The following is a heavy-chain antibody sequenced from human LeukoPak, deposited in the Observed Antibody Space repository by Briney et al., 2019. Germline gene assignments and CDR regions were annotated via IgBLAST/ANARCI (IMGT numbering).Heavy chain of an antibody. CDR1: GYTFSSYW. J-gene: IGHJ4*02. D-gene: IGHD3-3*01. Sequence: GGSLRLSCAASGYTFSSYWMSWVRQAPGKGLEWVSAISGSGGSTYYADSVKGRFTISRDNSKNTLYLQMNSLRAEDTAVYYCAKDPKNYDFWSGPYFDYWGQGTLVTVSS. CDR3: AKDPKNYDFWSGPYFDY. V-gene: IGHV3-23*01. CDR2: ISGSGGST.